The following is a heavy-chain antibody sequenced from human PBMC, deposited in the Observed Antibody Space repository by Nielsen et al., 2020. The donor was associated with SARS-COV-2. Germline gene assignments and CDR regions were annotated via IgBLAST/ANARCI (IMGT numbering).Heavy chain of an antibody. V-gene: IGHV3-11*04. Sequence: GESLKISCAASGFTFSDDYMSWIRQAPGKGLEWVSYISSSGRYTYYADSVEGRFNVSRDNANNSLYLQMNSLRAEDTAVYYCAREVTTGWGYYYGMDVWGQGTTVTVSS. CDR2: ISSSGRYT. CDR3: AREVTTGWGYYYGMDV. D-gene: IGHD4-11*01. J-gene: IGHJ6*02. CDR1: GFTFSDDY.